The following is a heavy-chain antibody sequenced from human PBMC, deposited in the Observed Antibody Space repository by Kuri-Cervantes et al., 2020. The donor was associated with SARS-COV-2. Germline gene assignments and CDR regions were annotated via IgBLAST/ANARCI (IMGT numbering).Heavy chain of an antibody. V-gene: IGHV3-23*01. CDR1: GFTFSSYA. CDR2: ISGSGGST. Sequence: GESLKISCAASGFTFSSYAMSWVRQAPRKGLEWVSAISGSGGSTYYADSVKGRFTISRDNSKNTLYLQMNSLRAEDTAVYYCAKDRSITIFGVVLRRGTYFDYSGQGTLVTVSS. D-gene: IGHD3-3*01. J-gene: IGHJ4*02. CDR3: AKDRSITIFGVVLRRGTYFDY.